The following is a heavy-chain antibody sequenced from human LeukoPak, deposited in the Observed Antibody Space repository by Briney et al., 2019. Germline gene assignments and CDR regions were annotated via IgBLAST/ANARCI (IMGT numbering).Heavy chain of an antibody. D-gene: IGHD2-21*02. V-gene: IGHV3-15*01. J-gene: IGHJ4*02. CDR1: GFTFSNAW. Sequence: GGSLRLSCAASGFTFSNAWMTWVRQAPGKGLEWVGRIKSKTDGGTTDYAAPVKGRFTISRDDSKNTLYLQMNSPKTEDTAVYYCTTGLTSIVVVTTLRILDYWGLGTLVTVSS. CDR3: TTGLTSIVVVTTLRILDY. CDR2: IKSKTDGGTT.